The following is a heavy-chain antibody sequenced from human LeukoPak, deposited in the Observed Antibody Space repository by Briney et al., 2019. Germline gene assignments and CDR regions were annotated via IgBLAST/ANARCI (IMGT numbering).Heavy chain of an antibody. D-gene: IGHD1-26*01. CDR3: AGLGRGSCCFDY. CDR1: GGSISSGDYY. Sequence: SQTLSLTCTVSGGSISSGDYYWSWIRQPPGKGLEWIGYIYYSGSTYYNPSLKSRVTISVDTSKNQFSLKLSSVTAADTAVYYCAGLGRGSCCFDYWGQGTLVTVSS. J-gene: IGHJ4*02. V-gene: IGHV4-30-4*08. CDR2: IYYSGST.